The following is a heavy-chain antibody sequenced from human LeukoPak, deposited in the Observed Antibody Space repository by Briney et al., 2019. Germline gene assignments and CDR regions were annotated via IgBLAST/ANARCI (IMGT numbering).Heavy chain of an antibody. J-gene: IGHJ6*03. Sequence: GGSLRLSCATSGFTFSRYWMHWVRQAPGKGLEWVSYISISSSTIYYADSVKGRFTISRDNAKNSLYLQMNSLRAEDTAVYYCARDTANYSSGWFYYYYYYMDVWGKGTTVTVSS. CDR3: ARDTANYSSGWFYYYYYYMDV. CDR1: GFTFSRYW. CDR2: ISISSSTI. V-gene: IGHV3-48*01. D-gene: IGHD6-19*01.